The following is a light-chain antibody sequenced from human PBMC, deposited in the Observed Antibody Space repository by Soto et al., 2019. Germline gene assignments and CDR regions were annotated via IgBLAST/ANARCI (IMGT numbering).Light chain of an antibody. V-gene: IGKV1-5*03. Sequence: DIPMTQSPSTLSASVGDRVTITCRASQSISWWLAWYQQKPGKAPKLLIYKASTLDSGVPSRFSGSGSGTEFPLTISSLQPDDIGTYFCQQYSSPWTFGQGTKVEIK. CDR1: QSISWW. CDR3: QQYSSPWT. CDR2: KAS. J-gene: IGKJ1*01.